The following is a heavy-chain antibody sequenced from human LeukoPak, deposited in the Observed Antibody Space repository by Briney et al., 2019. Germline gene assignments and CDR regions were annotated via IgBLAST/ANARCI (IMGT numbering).Heavy chain of an antibody. CDR1: GYTFTSYD. D-gene: IGHD3-10*01. CDR2: INPSSGSI. CDR3: ARVRGEKGSEFDY. J-gene: IGHJ4*02. Sequence: ASVKVSCKASGYTFTSYDMHWVRQAPGQGLEWMGIINPSSGSISYAQKFQGRVTMTRDTSTSTVYMELSSLRSEDTAVYYCARVRGEKGSEFDYWGQGTLVTVSS. V-gene: IGHV1-46*01.